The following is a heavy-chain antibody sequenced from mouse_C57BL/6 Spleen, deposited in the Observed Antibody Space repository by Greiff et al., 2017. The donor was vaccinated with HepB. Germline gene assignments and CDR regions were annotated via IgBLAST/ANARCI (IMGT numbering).Heavy chain of an antibody. J-gene: IGHJ3*01. CDR1: GYTFTSYW. V-gene: IGHV1-64*01. D-gene: IGHD1-1*01. CDR3: STSCTTVVPVAY. Sequence: VQLQQSGAELVKPGASVKLSCKASGYTFTSYWMHWVKQRPGQGLEWIGMIHPNSGSTNYNEKFKSKATLTVDKSSSTAYMQLSSLTSEDSAVYYCSTSCTTVVPVAYWGQGTLVTVSA. CDR2: IHPNSGST.